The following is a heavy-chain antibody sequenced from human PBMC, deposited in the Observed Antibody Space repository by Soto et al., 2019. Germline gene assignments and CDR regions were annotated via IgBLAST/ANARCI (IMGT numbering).Heavy chain of an antibody. Sequence: SETLSLTCAVSGGSISSEYFHWTWIRQSPGKGLEWIGYIHYTGSIMYNPSFKSRLTMAVDTTKNQFSLQLTSVTAADTAVYFCAREDDGGDRGYYGLDVWGQGTTVTVSS. CDR1: GGSISSEYFH. D-gene: IGHD2-21*02. CDR2: IHYTGSI. V-gene: IGHV4-30-4*08. J-gene: IGHJ6*02. CDR3: AREDDGGDRGYYGLDV.